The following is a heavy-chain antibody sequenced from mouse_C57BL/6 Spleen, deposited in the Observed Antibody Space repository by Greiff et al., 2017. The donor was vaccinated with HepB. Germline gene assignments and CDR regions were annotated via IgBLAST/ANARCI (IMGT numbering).Heavy chain of an antibody. CDR3: ARDYDDGDWYFDV. V-gene: IGHV3-6*01. CDR2: ISYDGSN. CDR1: GYSITSGYY. J-gene: IGHJ1*03. D-gene: IGHD2-12*01. Sequence: VQLKESGPGLVKPSQSLSLTCSVTGYSITSGYYWNWIRQFPGNKLEWMGYISYDGSNNYNPSLKNRISITRDTSKNQFFLKLNSVTTEDTATYYCARDYDDGDWYFDVWGTGTTVTVSS.